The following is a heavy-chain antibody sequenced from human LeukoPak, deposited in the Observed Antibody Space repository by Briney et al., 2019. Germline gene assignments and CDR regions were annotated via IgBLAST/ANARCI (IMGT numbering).Heavy chain of an antibody. J-gene: IGHJ6*03. CDR1: GFTFSVYY. CDR2: ISSSGSTI. CDR3: ARTSRYSNYYYYYMDV. D-gene: IGHD4-11*01. Sequence: GGSLRLSCAASGFTFSVYYMSWIRQAPGKGLEWVSYISSSGSTIYYADSVKGRFTISRDNAKNSLYLQMNSLRAEDTAVYYCARTSRYSNYYYYYMDVWGKGTTVTVSS. V-gene: IGHV3-11*01.